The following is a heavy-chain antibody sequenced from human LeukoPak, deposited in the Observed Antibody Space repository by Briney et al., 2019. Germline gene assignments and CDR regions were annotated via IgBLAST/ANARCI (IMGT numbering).Heavy chain of an antibody. Sequence: SETLSLTCAVYGGSFSGYYWSWIRQPPGKGLEWIGEINHSGSTNYNPSLKSRVTISVDTSKNQFSLKLSSVTAADTAVYYCARGPPTRPRIGGGWTRYTKAHAFDIWGQGTMATVSS. D-gene: IGHD2-15*01. CDR2: INHSGST. V-gene: IGHV4-34*01. CDR3: ARGPPTRPRIGGGWTRYTKAHAFDI. J-gene: IGHJ3*02. CDR1: GGSFSGYY.